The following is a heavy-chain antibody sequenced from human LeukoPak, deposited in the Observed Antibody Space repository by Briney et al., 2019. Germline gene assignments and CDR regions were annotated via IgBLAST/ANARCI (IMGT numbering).Heavy chain of an antibody. V-gene: IGHV3-30-3*01. CDR2: ISYDGSNK. Sequence: GGSLRLSCAASGFTFSSYAMHWVRQAPGKGLEWVAVISYDGSNKYYADSVKGRFTISRDNSKNTLYLQMNSLRAEDTAVYYCARNNLDPSDAFDIWGQGTMVTVSS. CDR1: GFTFSSYA. CDR3: ARNNLDPSDAFDI. J-gene: IGHJ3*02. D-gene: IGHD1-14*01.